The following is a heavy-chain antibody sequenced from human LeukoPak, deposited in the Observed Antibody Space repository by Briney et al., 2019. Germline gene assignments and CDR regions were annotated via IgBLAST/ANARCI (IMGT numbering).Heavy chain of an antibody. CDR1: GFTFSTYP. CDR2: ISSRSSTI. CDR3: ARPAADCGGDCYWAFDY. J-gene: IGHJ4*02. V-gene: IGHV3-48*01. Sequence: GGSLRLSCAASGFTFSTYPMNWVRQAPGKGLEWVSYISSRSSTIYYADSVKGRFTISRDNAKNSLYLQMNSLRAEDKAVYYCARPAADCGGDCYWAFDYWGQGTLVTVSS. D-gene: IGHD2-21*01.